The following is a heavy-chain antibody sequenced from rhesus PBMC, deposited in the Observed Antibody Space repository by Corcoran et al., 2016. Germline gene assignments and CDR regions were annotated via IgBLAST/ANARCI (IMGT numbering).Heavy chain of an antibody. J-gene: IGHJ5-2*02. Sequence: QVQLQESGPGLVKPSETLSLTCTVSGYSISGGYYWDWFRQSPGKGLEYIGFVRGSGGVTNYNPSLKSRVTISRDTSKNQFYLNLTSVTAADTAVYYWARHPYVLDVWGRGLLVTVSS. CDR2: VRGSGGVT. V-gene: IGHV4-99*01. CDR3: ARHPYVLDV. CDR1: GYSISGGYY. D-gene: IGHD2-39*01.